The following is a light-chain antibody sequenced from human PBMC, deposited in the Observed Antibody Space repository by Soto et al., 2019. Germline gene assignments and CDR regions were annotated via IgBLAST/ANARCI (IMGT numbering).Light chain of an antibody. Sequence: SYELTQPPSVSVAPGQTARIPCGGNNITSSNVHWYQQKPGQAPVLVVYDNSVRPSGIPERFSGSNSGNTATLTISRVGAGDEADYYCQVWDSTSDHVIFGGGTKVTVL. CDR1: NITSSN. CDR3: QVWDSTSDHVI. CDR2: DNS. V-gene: IGLV3-21*02. J-gene: IGLJ2*01.